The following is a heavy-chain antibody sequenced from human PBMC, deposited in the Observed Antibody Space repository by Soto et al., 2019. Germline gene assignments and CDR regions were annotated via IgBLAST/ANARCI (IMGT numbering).Heavy chain of an antibody. CDR3: ARDTVLRFLEWLLYPPYYYYYMDV. J-gene: IGHJ6*03. CDR1: GFAFSSYV. D-gene: IGHD3-3*01. CDR2: IGTGGDT. V-gene: IGHV3-13*01. Sequence: GGSLRLSCAASGFAFSSYVLHWVRRAPGKGPEWVSAIGTGGDTYYADSVMGRFTISRDNAKKSLYLQMNSLIAEDMAVYYCARDTVLRFLEWLLYPPYYYYYMDVWGKGTTVTVS.